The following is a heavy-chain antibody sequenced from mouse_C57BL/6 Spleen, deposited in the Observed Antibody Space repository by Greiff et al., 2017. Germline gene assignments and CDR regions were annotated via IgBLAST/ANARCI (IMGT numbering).Heavy chain of an antibody. CDR1: GYTFTDYE. CDR3: TRSGCYGSSPHWYFDV. Sequence: QVQLQQSGAELVRPGASVTLSCKASGYTFTDYEMHWVKQTPVHGLEWIGAIDPETGGTAYNQKFKGKAILTADKSSSTAYMELRSLTSEDSAVXYCTRSGCYGSSPHWYFDVGGTGTTVTVSS. V-gene: IGHV1-15*01. D-gene: IGHD1-1*01. CDR2: IDPETGGT. J-gene: IGHJ1*03.